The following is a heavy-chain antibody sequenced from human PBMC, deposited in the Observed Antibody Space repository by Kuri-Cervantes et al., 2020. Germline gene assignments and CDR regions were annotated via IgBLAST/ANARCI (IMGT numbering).Heavy chain of an antibody. J-gene: IGHJ3*02. CDR3: AKGRDYYDSSGYTPGAFDI. D-gene: IGHD3-22*01. CDR1: GFTFSSYE. V-gene: IGHV3-9*01. CDR2: ISWNSGSI. Sequence: GGSLRLSCAASGFTFSSYEMNWVRQAPGKGLEWVSGISWNSGSIGYADSVKGRFTISRDNAKNSLYLQMNSLRAEDTALYYCAKGRDYYDSSGYTPGAFDIWGQGTMVTVSS.